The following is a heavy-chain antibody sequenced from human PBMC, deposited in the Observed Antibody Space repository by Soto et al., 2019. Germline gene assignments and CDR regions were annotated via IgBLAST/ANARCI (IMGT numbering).Heavy chain of an antibody. D-gene: IGHD3-10*01. CDR3: ARYYGSGRYYNSSQKRPPSNNLFDP. J-gene: IGHJ5*02. Sequence: SLKIACKRCVCSFTSSGIGFVRQMPGKGLEGRGMRCPGDSDTRYSPSFQGQVTISSDKSISTAYLQWSSLKASDTDIYYCARYYGSGRYYNSSQKRPPSNNLFDPWGQGTLVIVSS. CDR1: VCSFTSSG. V-gene: IGHV5-51*01. CDR2: RCPGDSDT.